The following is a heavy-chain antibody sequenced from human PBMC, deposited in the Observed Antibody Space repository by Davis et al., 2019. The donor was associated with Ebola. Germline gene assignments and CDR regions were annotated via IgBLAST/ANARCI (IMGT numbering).Heavy chain of an antibody. CDR2: ISSSSNYI. Sequence: PGGSLRLSCAASGFTFSNAWMSWVRQAPGKGLEWVSSISSSSNYIYYADSVKGRFTISRDNAKYSLFLQMNSLRAEDTAVYYCARDPTRTYYDFWSGSSDYYYGMDVWGQGTTVTVSS. V-gene: IGHV3-21*01. J-gene: IGHJ6*02. D-gene: IGHD3-3*01. CDR3: ARDPTRTYYDFWSGSSDYYYGMDV. CDR1: GFTFSNAW.